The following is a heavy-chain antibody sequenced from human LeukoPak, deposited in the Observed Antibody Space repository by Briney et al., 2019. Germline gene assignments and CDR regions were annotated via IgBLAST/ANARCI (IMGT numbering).Heavy chain of an antibody. D-gene: IGHD3-3*01. J-gene: IGHJ5*02. V-gene: IGHV6-1*01. CDR2: TYYRSKWYN. CDR1: GDSVSSNSAA. Sequence: SQTLSFTCAISGDSVSSNSAAWNWIRQSPSRGLEWLGRTYYRSKWYNDYAVSVKSRITINPDTSKNQFSLQLNSVTPEDTAVYYCARGDYDFWNGYYPEYNWFDPWGQGTLVTVSS. CDR3: ARGDYDFWNGYYPEYNWFDP.